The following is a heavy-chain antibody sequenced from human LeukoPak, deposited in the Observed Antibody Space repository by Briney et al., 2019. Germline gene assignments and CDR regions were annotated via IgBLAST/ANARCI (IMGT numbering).Heavy chain of an antibody. CDR3: ARQGDMVRGNAFDI. Sequence: GASLQISCKGSGSIFTDNWITWGRQLPGKRLEWMGIIYPGDSDTRYSPSFQGQVTFSADKSISTAYLQWSSLKASDTAMYYCARQGDMVRGNAFDIWGQGTMVTVSS. J-gene: IGHJ3*02. CDR1: GSIFTDNW. V-gene: IGHV5-51*01. CDR2: IYPGDSDT. D-gene: IGHD3-10*01.